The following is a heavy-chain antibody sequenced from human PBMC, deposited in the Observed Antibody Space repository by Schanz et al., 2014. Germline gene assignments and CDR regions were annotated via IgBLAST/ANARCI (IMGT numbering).Heavy chain of an antibody. V-gene: IGHV3-21*01. Sequence: VPLLDSGGGLVQPGGSLRLSCAASGFTFSRYSMNIFLPSPFQGLEWVSSILSSRTYIYYADSVKGRFTISRDNAKNSLYLQMNSLRAEDTAVYYCAREGYSNYGFDYWGQGTLVTVSS. CDR1: GFTFSRYS. J-gene: IGHJ4*02. CDR2: ILSSRTYI. D-gene: IGHD4-4*01. CDR3: AREGYSNYGFDY.